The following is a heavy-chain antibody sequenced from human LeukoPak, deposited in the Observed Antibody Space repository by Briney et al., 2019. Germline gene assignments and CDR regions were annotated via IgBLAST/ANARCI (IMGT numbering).Heavy chain of an antibody. J-gene: IGHJ3*02. D-gene: IGHD3-22*01. V-gene: IGHV3-23*01. CDR1: GFTCSSYA. Sequence: GGSLRLSCAASGFTCSSYAMSWVRQAPGKGLEWVSAISSSGGSTYYADSVKGRFTISRDNSKNTLYLQMNSLRAEDTAVYYCAVLCIVVVNHHDAFDIWGQGTMVTVSS. CDR3: AVLCIVVVNHHDAFDI. CDR2: ISSSGGST.